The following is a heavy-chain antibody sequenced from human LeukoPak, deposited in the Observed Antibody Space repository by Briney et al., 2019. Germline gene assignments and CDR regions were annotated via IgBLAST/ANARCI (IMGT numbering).Heavy chain of an antibody. V-gene: IGHV4-4*07. D-gene: IGHD3-10*01. CDR2: FYTSGST. Sequence: SETLSLTCTVSGGSISSYYWSWIRQPAGKGLEWIGHFYTSGSTNYNPSLKSRVTMSVDTSKNQFSLKLSSVTAADTAVYYCAREPRGRSGSFYMWDYWGQGTLVTVSS. CDR1: GGSISSYY. J-gene: IGHJ4*02. CDR3: AREPRGRSGSFYMWDY.